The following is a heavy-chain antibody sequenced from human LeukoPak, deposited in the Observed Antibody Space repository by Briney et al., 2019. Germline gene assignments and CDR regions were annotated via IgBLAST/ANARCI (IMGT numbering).Heavy chain of an antibody. J-gene: IGHJ4*02. CDR1: GFTVSTNY. D-gene: IGHD6-19*01. Sequence: GGSLRLSCAASGFTVSTNYMSWVRQAPGKGLEWVSIIYSGGGTYYAGSVEGRFTISRDSSKNTLYLQMNSLRAEDTAVYYCARDQGLLVVAGRFGYWGQGTLVTVSS. CDR2: IYSGGGT. V-gene: IGHV3-53*01. CDR3: ARDQGLLVVAGRFGY.